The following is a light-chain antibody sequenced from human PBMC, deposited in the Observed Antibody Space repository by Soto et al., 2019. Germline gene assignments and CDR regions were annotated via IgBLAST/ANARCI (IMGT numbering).Light chain of an antibody. V-gene: IGKV1-5*01. CDR2: DAS. J-gene: IGKJ3*01. Sequence: DIQMTQSPSTLSGSVGDRFTITCRASQTISSWLAWYQQKPGKXHKXXIYDASALPRGVPARFSGSGSGTDLTITISRLEPEDFAVYYCQQYGGSFRVFGPGTKVDIK. CDR3: QQYGGSFRV. CDR1: QTISSW.